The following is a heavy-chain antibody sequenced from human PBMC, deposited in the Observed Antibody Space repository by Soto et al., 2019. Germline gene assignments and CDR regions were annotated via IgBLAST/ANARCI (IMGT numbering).Heavy chain of an antibody. Sequence: PGGSLRLSCAASGFTVSSNYMSWGRQAPGKGLEWVSVIYSGGSTYYADSVKAPFNISRDNSKNTLYLQMNSLRAEDTAVYYCARDSIELYGAYGEDYYYYYGMDVWGQGTPVTVSS. CDR3: ARDSIELYGAYGEDYYYYYGMDV. D-gene: IGHD4-17*01. J-gene: IGHJ6*02. CDR1: GFTVSSNY. V-gene: IGHV3-53*01. CDR2: IYSGGST.